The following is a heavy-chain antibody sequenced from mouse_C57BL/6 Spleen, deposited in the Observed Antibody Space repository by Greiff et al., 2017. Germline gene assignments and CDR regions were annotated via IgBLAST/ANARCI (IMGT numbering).Heavy chain of an antibody. CDR3: ARAYYYGSEGAMDY. D-gene: IGHD1-1*01. Sequence: QVQLQQPGAELVMPGASVKLSCKASGYTFTSYWLHWVKQRPGQGLEWIGEIDPSDSSTNYTQKFKGKSTLTVDKSSSTAYMQLSSLTSEDSAVYYCARAYYYGSEGAMDYWGQGTSVTVSS. CDR2: IDPSDSST. J-gene: IGHJ4*01. CDR1: GYTFTSYW. V-gene: IGHV1-69*01.